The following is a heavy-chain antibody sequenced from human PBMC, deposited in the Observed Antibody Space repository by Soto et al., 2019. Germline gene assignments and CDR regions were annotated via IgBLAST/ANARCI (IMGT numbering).Heavy chain of an antibody. D-gene: IGHD5-12*01. J-gene: IGHJ3*02. CDR1: GYSFAGYW. V-gene: IGHV5-10-1*01. CDR2: IDPSDSQT. CDR3: ASTDIVSTIDGGHDAFDI. Sequence: GESLKISCKGSGYSFAGYWITWVRQKPGKGLEWMGRIDPSDSQTYYSPSFRGHVTISVTKSISTAYLQWSSLKASDTAIYYCASTDIVSTIDGGHDAFDIWGQGTMVTVSS.